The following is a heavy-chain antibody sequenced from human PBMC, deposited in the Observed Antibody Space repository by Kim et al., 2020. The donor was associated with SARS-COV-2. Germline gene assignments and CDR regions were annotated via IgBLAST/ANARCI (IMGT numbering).Heavy chain of an antibody. CDR1: GGSISSSSYY. CDR2: IYYSGST. CDR3: ARRDIVATIGGPFDY. Sequence: SETLSLTCTVSGGSISSSSYYWGWIRQPPGKGLEWIGSIYYSGSTYYNPSLKSRVTISVDTSKNQFSLKLSSVTAADTAVYYCARRDIVATIGGPFDYWGQGTLVTVSS. J-gene: IGHJ4*02. D-gene: IGHD5-12*01. V-gene: IGHV4-39*01.